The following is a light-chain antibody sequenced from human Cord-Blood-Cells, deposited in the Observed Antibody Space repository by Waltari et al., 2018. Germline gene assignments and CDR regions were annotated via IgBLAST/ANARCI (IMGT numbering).Light chain of an antibody. CDR3: MQGIQLPIT. J-gene: IGKJ5*01. CDR2: EVS. Sequence: DIVRTQPPPSLSFTPGQPAPTPSKSSQSLLHSTGKTYLYWYLQKPGQPPQLLIYEVSNRFSGVPDRFSGSGSGTDFTLKISGVEAEDVGVYYCMQGIQLPITFGQGTRLEIK. V-gene: IGKV2D-29*01. CDR1: QSLLHSTGKTY.